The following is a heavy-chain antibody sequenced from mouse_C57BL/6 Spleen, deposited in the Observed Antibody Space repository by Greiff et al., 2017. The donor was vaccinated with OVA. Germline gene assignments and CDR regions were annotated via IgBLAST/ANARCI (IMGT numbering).Heavy chain of an antibody. CDR3: ARPAGPYYFDY. CDR2: ISSGSSTI. D-gene: IGHD1-2*01. V-gene: IGHV5-17*01. J-gene: IGHJ2*01. Sequence: EVQVVESGGGLVKPGGSLKLSCAASGFTFSDYGMHWVRQAPEKGLGWVAYISSGSSTIYYADTVKGRFTISRDNAKNTLFLQMTSLRSEDTAMYYCARPAGPYYFDYWGQGTTLTVSS. CDR1: GFTFSDYG.